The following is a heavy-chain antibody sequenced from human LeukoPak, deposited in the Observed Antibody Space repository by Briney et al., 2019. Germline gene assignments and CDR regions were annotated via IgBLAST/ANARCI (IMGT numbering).Heavy chain of an antibody. Sequence: SQTLSLTCTVSGDSISTGGYYWAWIRQHRERGLEWIGYIYYSGSTHYNPSLQSRVTISVDTSKNQFSPNLNSVTAADTAVYYCARVIVVVPIGVYHYYAMDVWGQGTTVTVSS. CDR1: GDSISTGGYY. CDR3: ARVIVVVPIGVYHYYAMDV. V-gene: IGHV4-31*03. D-gene: IGHD2-2*01. J-gene: IGHJ6*02. CDR2: IYYSGST.